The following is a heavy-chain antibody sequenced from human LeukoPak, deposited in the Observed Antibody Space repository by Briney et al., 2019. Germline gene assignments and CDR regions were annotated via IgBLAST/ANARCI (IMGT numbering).Heavy chain of an antibody. CDR3: ARILGYCSSTSCFPGVFDY. CDR2: IYYSGST. D-gene: IGHD2-2*01. CDR1: GGSISSSSYY. J-gene: IGHJ4*02. Sequence: SETLSLTCTVSGGSISSSSYYWGWIRQPPGKGLEWIGSIYYSGSTYYNPSLKSRVTISVDTSKNQFSLKLSSVTAADTAVYYCARILGYCSSTSCFPGVFDYWGQGTLVTVSS. V-gene: IGHV4-39*01.